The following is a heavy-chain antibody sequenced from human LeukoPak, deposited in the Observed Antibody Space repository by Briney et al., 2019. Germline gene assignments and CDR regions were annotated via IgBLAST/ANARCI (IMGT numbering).Heavy chain of an antibody. V-gene: IGHV1-18*01. Sequence: GASAKVSCKASGYTFTSHGISWVRQAPGQGLEWMGWISAYNGDTKYAQNLQGRVTMTTDTSTSTAYLELRSLRSDDTAVYYCARDPSNTSGWKTWFDPWGQGTLVTVSS. CDR2: ISAYNGDT. J-gene: IGHJ5*02. D-gene: IGHD6-19*01. CDR3: ARDPSNTSGWKTWFDP. CDR1: GYTFTSHG.